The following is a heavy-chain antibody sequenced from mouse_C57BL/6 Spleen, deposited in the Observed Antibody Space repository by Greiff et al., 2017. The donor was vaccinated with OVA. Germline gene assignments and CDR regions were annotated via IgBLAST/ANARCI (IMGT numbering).Heavy chain of an antibody. CDR2: IDPSDSYT. Sequence: QVQLQQSGAELVMPGASVKLSCKASGYTFTSYWMHWVKQRPGQGLEWIGEIDPSDSYTNYNQKFKGKSTLTVGKSSSTAYMQLSSLTSEDSAVYYCARAPYGIRYFDVWGTGTTVTVSS. CDR3: ARAPYGIRYFDV. J-gene: IGHJ1*03. V-gene: IGHV1-69*01. CDR1: GYTFTSYW. D-gene: IGHD2-1*01.